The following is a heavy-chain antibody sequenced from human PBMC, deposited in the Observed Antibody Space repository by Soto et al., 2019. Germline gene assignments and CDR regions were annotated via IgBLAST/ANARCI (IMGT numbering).Heavy chain of an antibody. CDR1: GDTFSSYT. V-gene: IGHV1-69*01. Sequence: QVQLVQSGAEVKKPGSSVKVSCKASGDTFSSYTISWVRQAPGQGLEWMGGIIPIFGTANYPQKFQGRVTITADESTSTAYMELRSPRSGDTAVYYCARGGGRYGDYFDYWGQGTLVTVSS. D-gene: IGHD4-17*01. CDR3: ARGGGRYGDYFDY. CDR2: IIPIFGTA. J-gene: IGHJ4*02.